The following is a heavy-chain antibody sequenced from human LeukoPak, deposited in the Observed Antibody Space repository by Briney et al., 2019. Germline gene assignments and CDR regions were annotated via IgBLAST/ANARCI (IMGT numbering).Heavy chain of an antibody. CDR1: GFTFSSYW. CDR2: TNEDASTT. J-gene: IGHJ4*02. CDR3: VVDLSGSADY. Sequence: PGGSLRLSCAASGFTFSSYWMHWVRQAPGKGLVWVSRTNEDASTTNYADSVKGRFTISRDNAKNTLYLQMNSLRTEDSALYYCVVDLSGSADYWGQGTLVTVSS. V-gene: IGHV3-74*01. D-gene: IGHD3-10*01.